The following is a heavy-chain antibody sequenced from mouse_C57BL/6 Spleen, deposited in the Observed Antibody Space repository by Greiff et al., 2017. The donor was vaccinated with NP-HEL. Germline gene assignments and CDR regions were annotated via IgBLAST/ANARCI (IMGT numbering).Heavy chain of an antibody. Sequence: QVQLQQPGAELVKPGASVKLSCKASGYTFTSYWMHWVKQRPGQGLEWIGMIHPNSGSTNYNEKFKSKATLTVDKSSSTAYMQLSSLTSEDSAVYYCATKVYYGNYGAMDYWGQGTSVTVSS. CDR1: GYTFTSYW. D-gene: IGHD2-1*01. V-gene: IGHV1-64*01. CDR3: ATKVYYGNYGAMDY. CDR2: IHPNSGST. J-gene: IGHJ4*01.